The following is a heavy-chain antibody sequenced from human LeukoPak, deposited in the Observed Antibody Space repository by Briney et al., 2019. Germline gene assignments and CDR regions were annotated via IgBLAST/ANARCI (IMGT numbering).Heavy chain of an antibody. CDR2: IYYSGST. CDR3: ARRRKNGSAKYYFDY. V-gene: IGHV4-39*01. CDR1: GGPISSSSYY. D-gene: IGHD3-10*01. Sequence: SETLSLTCTVSGGPISSSSYYWGWIRQPPGKGLEWIGSIYYSGSTYYNPSLKSRVTISVDTSKNQFSLKLSSVTAADTAVYYCARRRKNGSAKYYFDYWGQGTLVTVPS. J-gene: IGHJ4*02.